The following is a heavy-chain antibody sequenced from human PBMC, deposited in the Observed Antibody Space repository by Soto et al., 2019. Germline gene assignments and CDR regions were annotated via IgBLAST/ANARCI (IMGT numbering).Heavy chain of an antibody. CDR1: GGSISTYY. V-gene: IGHV4-59*01. Sequence: QVQVQESGPGLVKPSETLSLTCTVSGGSISTYYWSWIRQPQGKGLEWIGYVTYSGGPTYNPSLKSRVTISVDTSKKFSLNLTSVTAADTAVYYCARDAGYQLTGAFDIWGQGTMVTVSS. J-gene: IGHJ3*02. D-gene: IGHD2-2*01. CDR3: ARDAGYQLTGAFDI. CDR2: VTYSGGP.